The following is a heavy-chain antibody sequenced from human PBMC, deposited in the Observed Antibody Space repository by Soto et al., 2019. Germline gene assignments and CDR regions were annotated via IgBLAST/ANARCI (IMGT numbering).Heavy chain of an antibody. V-gene: IGHV3-53*01. Sequence: GGSLRLSCAASGFSFSSNYMSWVRQAPGKGLEWVSVIYSGGSTYYADSVKGRFTISRDNSKNTLYLQTNSLRAEDTAVYYCARGGPYYDSSGYPYYYYGIDVWGQGTTVTVSS. J-gene: IGHJ6*02. CDR3: ARGGPYYDSSGYPYYYYGIDV. CDR2: IYSGGST. CDR1: GFSFSSNY. D-gene: IGHD3-22*01.